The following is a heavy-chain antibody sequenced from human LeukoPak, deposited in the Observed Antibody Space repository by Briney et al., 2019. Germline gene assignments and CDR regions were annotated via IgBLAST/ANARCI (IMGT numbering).Heavy chain of an antibody. J-gene: IGHJ4*02. D-gene: IGHD2-21*01. CDR2: IKNDGSEK. CDR1: GFSFSGHW. V-gene: IGHV3-7*05. CDR3: TRSIVD. Sequence: GGSLRLSCEASGFSFSGHWMDWVRQAPGKGLEWVANIKNDGSEKYFVDSVKGRFTISRDNAKGSPYLEMNNLRAEDTAIYYCTRSIVDWGQGILVTVSS.